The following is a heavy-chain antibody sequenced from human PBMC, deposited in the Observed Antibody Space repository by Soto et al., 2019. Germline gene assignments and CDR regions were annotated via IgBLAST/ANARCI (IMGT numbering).Heavy chain of an antibody. D-gene: IGHD3-22*01. CDR2: IYYSGST. CDR1: GGSISSYY. CDR3: ARVGDDSSGYYSP. V-gene: IGHV4-59*01. Sequence: SETLSLTCTVSGGSISSYYWSWIRQPPGKGLEWIGYIYYSGSTNYNPSLKSRVTISVDTSKNQFSLKLSSVTAADTAVYYCARVGDDSSGYYSPWGQGTLVTVSS. J-gene: IGHJ5*02.